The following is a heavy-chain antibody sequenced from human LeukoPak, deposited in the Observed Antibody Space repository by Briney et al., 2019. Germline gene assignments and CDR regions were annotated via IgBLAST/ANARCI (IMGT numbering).Heavy chain of an antibody. D-gene: IGHD6-13*01. V-gene: IGHV3-23*01. Sequence: GGSLRLSCAASGFTFSSYAMSWVRQAPGKGLEWVSAISGSGGSTYYADSVKGRFTISRDNAKNSLYLQMNSLRAEDTAVYYCARGSSWYYFDYWGQGTLVTVSS. CDR1: GFTFSSYA. J-gene: IGHJ4*02. CDR2: ISGSGGST. CDR3: ARGSSWYYFDY.